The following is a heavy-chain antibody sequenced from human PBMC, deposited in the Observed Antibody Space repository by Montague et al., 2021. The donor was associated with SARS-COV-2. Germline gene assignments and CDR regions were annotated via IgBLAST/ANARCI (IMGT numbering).Heavy chain of an antibody. J-gene: IGHJ6*02. CDR2: IYYAGNT. D-gene: IGHD3-16*01. CDR3: ARGETYHYGLDV. Sequence: SETLSLTCAVSDGSISSPNWWNWVRQPPGKGLEWIGEIYYAGNTNYKPSLKSRVTIFLDKSRNHFSLQLSSVTAADTAVYYCARGETYHYGLDVWGQGTTVAVSS. CDR1: DGSISSPNW. V-gene: IGHV4-4*02.